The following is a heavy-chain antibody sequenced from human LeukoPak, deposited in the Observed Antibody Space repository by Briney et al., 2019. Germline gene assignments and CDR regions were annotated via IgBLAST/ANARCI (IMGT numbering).Heavy chain of an antibody. CDR1: GFPFRTYV. CDR3: ARDPIAAAGYYYYMDV. V-gene: IGHV3-30-3*01. J-gene: IGHJ6*03. CDR2: ISYDGSNK. Sequence: GGPLRPSCAASGFPFRTYVIHGAGKAPGKGLEGWPVISYDGSNKYYADSVKGRFTISRDNSKNTLYLQMNSLRAEDTAVYYCARDPIAAAGYYYYMDVWGKGTTVTVSS. D-gene: IGHD6-13*01.